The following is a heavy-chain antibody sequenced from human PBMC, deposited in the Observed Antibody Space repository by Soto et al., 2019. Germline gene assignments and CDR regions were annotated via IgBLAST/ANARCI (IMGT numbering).Heavy chain of an antibody. CDR1: GGSISSYY. J-gene: IGHJ4*02. CDR2: IDYSGST. D-gene: IGHD5-18*01. Sequence: SETLSLTCTVSGGSISSYYWSWIRQPPGKGLEWIGYIDYSGSTNYNPSLKSRVTISVDTSKNQFSLKLTSVTTADTAVYYCARAGTAMVQLDYWGQGTLVTVSS. CDR3: ARAGTAMVQLDY. V-gene: IGHV4-59*01.